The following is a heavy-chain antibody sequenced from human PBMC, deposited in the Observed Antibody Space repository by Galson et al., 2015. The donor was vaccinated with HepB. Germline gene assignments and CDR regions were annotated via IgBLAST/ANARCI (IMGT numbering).Heavy chain of an antibody. D-gene: IGHD3-16*01. V-gene: IGHV1-69*13. CDR1: GDNFNNYG. Sequence: SVKVSCKASGDNFNNYGLNWVRQVPGQGFEWMGSVIPMFTSPDYAQKFRGRIAMTADESTNTAYMELRSLTSEDTAIYYCARESLLLGTTYSLDYWGQGVLVTVSS. J-gene: IGHJ4*02. CDR3: ARESLLLGTTYSLDY. CDR2: VIPMFTSP.